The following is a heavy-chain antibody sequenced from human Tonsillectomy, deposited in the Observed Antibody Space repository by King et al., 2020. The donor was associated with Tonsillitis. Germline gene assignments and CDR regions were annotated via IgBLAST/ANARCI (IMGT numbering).Heavy chain of an antibody. CDR3: ARVLVFTISGWFPQDY. Sequence: VQLVESGAEVKKPGASVKVSCKASGYTFTSYYMHWVRQAPGQGLEWMGIINPSGGSTSYAQKFQGRVTMTRDTSTSTVYMELSSLKSEDTVVYYCARVLVFTISGWFPQDYWGQGTLVTVSS. CDR1: GYTFTSYY. D-gene: IGHD6-19*01. CDR2: INPSGGST. J-gene: IGHJ4*02. V-gene: IGHV1-46*01.